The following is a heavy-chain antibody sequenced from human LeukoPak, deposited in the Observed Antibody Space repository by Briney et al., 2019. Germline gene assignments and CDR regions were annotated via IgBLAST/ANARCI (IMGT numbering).Heavy chain of an antibody. D-gene: IGHD1-1*01. CDR3: ARGTTGTTKFDY. Sequence: PPGGSLRLSCAASGFTFSSYAMHWVRQAPGKGLEWVAVISYDGSNKYYADSVKGRFTISRDNSKNTLYLQMNSLRAEDTAVYYCARGTTGTTKFDYWGQGTLVTVSS. CDR2: ISYDGSNK. J-gene: IGHJ4*02. CDR1: GFTFSSYA. V-gene: IGHV3-30-3*01.